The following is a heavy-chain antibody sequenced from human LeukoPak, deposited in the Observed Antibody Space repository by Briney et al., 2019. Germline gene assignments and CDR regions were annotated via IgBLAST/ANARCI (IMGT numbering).Heavy chain of an antibody. CDR3: AGSSSSYFDY. CDR1: GFTFSSYV. D-gene: IGHD6-6*01. J-gene: IGHJ4*02. V-gene: IGHV3-23*01. Sequence: PGGSLRLSCAASGFTFSSYVMTWVRQAPGKGLEWVSAISGGGGSTIYADSVKGRFTISRDNSKNTLYLQMNSLRAEDTAVYYCAGSSSSYFDYWGQGTLVTVSS. CDR2: ISGGGGST.